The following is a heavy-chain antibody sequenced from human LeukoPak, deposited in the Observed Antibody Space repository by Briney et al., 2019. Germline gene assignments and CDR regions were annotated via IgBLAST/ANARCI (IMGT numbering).Heavy chain of an antibody. CDR3: ARATTVTTLYFDY. J-gene: IGHJ4*02. CDR2: IKQDGSEK. V-gene: IGHV3-7*01. CDR1: GFTFSSYW. Sequence: GGSLRLSCAASGFTFSSYWMSWVRQAPGKGLEWVANIKQDGSEKYYVDSVKGRFTISRDIAKNSLYLQMNSLRAEDTAVYYCARATTVTTLYFDYWGQGTLVTVSS. D-gene: IGHD4-17*01.